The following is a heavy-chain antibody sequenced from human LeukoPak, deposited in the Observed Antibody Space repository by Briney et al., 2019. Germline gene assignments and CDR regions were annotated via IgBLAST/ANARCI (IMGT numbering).Heavy chain of an antibody. CDR2: INPTGGGNK. J-gene: IGHJ6*04. Sequence: ASVKVSCKAFGYTFSSYYMHWVRQAPGQGLEWMGIINPTGGGNKRYAQKFQGRVTMTRDTSASTVYMELRSLRSEDTDVYYCARDGRYYGSGNYYGMDVWGKGTTVTVS. D-gene: IGHD3-10*01. CDR1: GYTFSSYY. V-gene: IGHV1-46*01. CDR3: ARDGRYYGSGNYYGMDV.